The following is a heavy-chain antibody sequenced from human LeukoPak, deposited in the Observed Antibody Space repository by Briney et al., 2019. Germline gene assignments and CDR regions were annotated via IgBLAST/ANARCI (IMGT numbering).Heavy chain of an antibody. J-gene: IGHJ4*02. D-gene: IGHD3-16*02. Sequence: SYDGSNKYYADSVKGRFTISRDNSKNTLYLQMNSLRAEDTAVYYCAREDYVWGSYRYYFDYWGQGTLVTVSS. V-gene: IGHV3-30*01. CDR2: SYDGSNK. CDR3: AREDYVWGSYRYYFDY.